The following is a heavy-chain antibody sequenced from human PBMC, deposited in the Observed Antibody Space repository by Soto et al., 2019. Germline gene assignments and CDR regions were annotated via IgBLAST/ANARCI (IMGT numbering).Heavy chain of an antibody. CDR1: GFNFRDYW. D-gene: IGHD2-15*01. CDR3: ARDWAVVARTEYYYGMDV. J-gene: IGHJ6*02. Sequence: EVQLVESGGGLVQPGGSMRLSCVISGFNFRDYWMHWVRQTPVKGLVWVSRINSDGSSTSYADSVKGRFTISRDTAKNKLYLQMNSLRAEDTDVYYCARDWAVVARTEYYYGMDVWGQGTTVTVAS. CDR2: INSDGSST. V-gene: IGHV3-74*01.